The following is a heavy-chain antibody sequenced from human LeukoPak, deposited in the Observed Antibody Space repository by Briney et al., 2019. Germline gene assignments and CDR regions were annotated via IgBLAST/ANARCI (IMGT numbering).Heavy chain of an antibody. CDR2: IYTSGST. D-gene: IGHD6-19*01. J-gene: IGHJ4*02. CDR1: GGSISSYY. V-gene: IGHV4-4*07. CDR3: AREAQYSSALTHNDY. Sequence: SERLSLTCTVSGGSISSYYWSWIRQPAGKGLEWIGRIYTSGSTNYNPSLKSRVTMSVDTSKNQFSLKLSSVTAADTAVYYCAREAQYSSALTHNDYWSQGTLVTVSS.